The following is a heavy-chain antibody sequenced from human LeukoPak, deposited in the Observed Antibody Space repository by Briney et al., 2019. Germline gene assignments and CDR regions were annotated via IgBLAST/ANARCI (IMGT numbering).Heavy chain of an antibody. CDR1: GFTFSRYA. J-gene: IGHJ4*02. CDR3: AKDSSVPYGITN. V-gene: IGHV3-23*01. CDR2: IDGTGGNT. D-gene: IGHD4-17*01. Sequence: PGGSLRLSCVASGFTFSRYAMSWVRHGPGKGLELVSAIDGTGGNTYYADSVKGRFTISRDNSKNTLFLQMNSLRAEDTAVYFCAKDSSVPYGITNWGQGTLVTVS.